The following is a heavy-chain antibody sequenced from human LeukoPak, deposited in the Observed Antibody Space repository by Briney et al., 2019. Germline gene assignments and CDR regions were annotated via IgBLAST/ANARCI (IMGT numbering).Heavy chain of an antibody. CDR2: MSGRGGST. J-gene: IGHJ4*02. Sequence: GGSLRLSCVASGFTCTTEVMNWVWQAPGEGLEWVSGMSGRGGSTYHADSLKSRFPIARDNSNNMLYLQMNSLRAKDTAVYYCPQGPPYGGYSDWGQGTLVTVST. CDR3: PQGPPYGGYSD. D-gene: IGHD5-12*01. CDR1: GFTCTTEV. V-gene: IGHV3-23*01.